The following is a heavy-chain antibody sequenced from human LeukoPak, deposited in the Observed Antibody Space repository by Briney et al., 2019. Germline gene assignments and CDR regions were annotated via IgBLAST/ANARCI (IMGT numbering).Heavy chain of an antibody. Sequence: PSETLSLTCTVSGGSISSYYWSWIRQPPGKGLEWIGYIYYSGSTNYNPSLKSRVTISVDTSKNQFSLKLSSVTAADTAVYYCARGVTPYYDSSGYYPRDNWFDPWGQGTLVTVSS. CDR1: GGSISSYY. CDR2: IYYSGST. V-gene: IGHV4-59*01. D-gene: IGHD3-22*01. J-gene: IGHJ5*02. CDR3: ARGVTPYYDSSGYYPRDNWFDP.